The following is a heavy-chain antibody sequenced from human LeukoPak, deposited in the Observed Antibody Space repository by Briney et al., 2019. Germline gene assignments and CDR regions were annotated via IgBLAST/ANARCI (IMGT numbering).Heavy chain of an antibody. Sequence: SETLSLTCTVSGGSVSSGSYYWSWIRQPPGKGLEWIGYIYYSGSTNYNPSLKSRVTISVDTSKNQFSLKLSSVTAADTAVYYCARGTSGYYVNYWGQGTLVTVSS. CDR1: GGSVSSGSYY. D-gene: IGHD3-22*01. V-gene: IGHV4-61*01. J-gene: IGHJ4*02. CDR3: ARGTSGYYVNY. CDR2: IYYSGST.